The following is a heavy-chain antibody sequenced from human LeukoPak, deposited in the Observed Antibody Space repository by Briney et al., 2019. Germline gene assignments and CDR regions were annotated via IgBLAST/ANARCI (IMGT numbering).Heavy chain of an antibody. CDR3: AKDYYDSSGDSGYSDY. CDR1: GFTFSSYS. D-gene: IGHD3-22*01. CDR2: ISSSSSYI. J-gene: IGHJ4*02. Sequence: GGSLRLSCAASGFTFSSYSMNWVRQAPGKGLEWVSSISSSSSYIYYADSVKGRFTISRDNAKNSLYLQMNSLRAEDTAVYYCAKDYYDSSGDSGYSDYWGQGTLVTVSS. V-gene: IGHV3-21*01.